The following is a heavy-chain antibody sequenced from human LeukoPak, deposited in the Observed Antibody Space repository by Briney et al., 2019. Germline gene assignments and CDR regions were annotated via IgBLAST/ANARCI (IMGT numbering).Heavy chain of an antibody. CDR3: ASSRDDFWSGYPAMYYFDY. Sequence: SETLSLTCTVSGGSISSYYWSWLRQPPGKGLEGIGYIYYSGSTNYNPSLKSRVTISVDTSKNQFSLKLSSVTAADTAVYYCASSRDDFWSGYPAMYYFDYWGQGTLVTVSS. D-gene: IGHD3-3*01. CDR2: IYYSGST. V-gene: IGHV4-59*01. J-gene: IGHJ4*02. CDR1: GGSISSYY.